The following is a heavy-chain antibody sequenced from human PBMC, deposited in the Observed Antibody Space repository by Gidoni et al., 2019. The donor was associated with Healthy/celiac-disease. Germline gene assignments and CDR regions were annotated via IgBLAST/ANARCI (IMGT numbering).Heavy chain of an antibody. CDR2: INHSGST. V-gene: IGHV4-34*01. CDR3: ARGGWNSGRD. CDR1: VGSFSGYY. J-gene: IGHJ4*02. D-gene: IGHD3-10*01. Sequence: QVQLQPWGAGLLKPSETLSLTCAVYVGSFSGYYWSWIRQPPGKGLEWIGEINHSGSTNSNPSLKSRVTISVDTSKNQFSLKLSSVTAADTAVYYCARGGWNSGRDWGQGTLVTVSS.